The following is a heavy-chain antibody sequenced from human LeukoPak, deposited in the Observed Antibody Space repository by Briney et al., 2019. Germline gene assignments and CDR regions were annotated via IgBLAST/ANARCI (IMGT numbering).Heavy chain of an antibody. D-gene: IGHD2-15*01. CDR1: GFTFSSYA. CDR2: ISGSGGST. J-gene: IGHJ4*02. V-gene: IGHV3-23*01. CDR3: AKDWSGYCSGGSCYSGHDY. Sequence: GGSLRLSCAASGFTFSSYAMSWVRQAPGKGLEWVSAISGSGGSTYYADSVKGRFTISRDNSKNTLYLQMNSLRAEDAAVYYCAKDWSGYCSGGSCYSGHDYWGQGTLSPSPQ.